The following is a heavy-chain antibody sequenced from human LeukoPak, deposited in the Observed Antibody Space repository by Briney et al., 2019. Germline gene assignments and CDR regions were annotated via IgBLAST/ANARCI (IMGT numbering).Heavy chain of an antibody. V-gene: IGHV3-23*01. D-gene: IGHD3-3*01. CDR2: ISGSGGST. CDR1: GFTFSSYA. Sequence: GGSLRLSCAASGFTFSSYAMSWVRQAPGKGLGWVSAISGSGGSTYYADSVKGRFTISRDNAKNSLYLQMNSLRAEDTAVYYCARETEYYDFWSGYYLWGQGTLVTVSS. J-gene: IGHJ4*02. CDR3: ARETEYYDFWSGYYL.